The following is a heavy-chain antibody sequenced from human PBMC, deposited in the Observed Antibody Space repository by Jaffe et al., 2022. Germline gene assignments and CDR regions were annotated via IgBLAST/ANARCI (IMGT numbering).Heavy chain of an antibody. CDR1: GGSFSGYY. CDR2: INHSGST. D-gene: IGHD6-19*01. J-gene: IGHJ4*02. V-gene: IGHV4-34*01. Sequence: QVQLQQWGAGLLKPSETLSLTCAVYGGSFSGYYWSWIRQPPGKGLEWIGEINHSGSTNYNPSLKSRVTISVDTSKNQFSLKLSSVTAADTAVYYCASGEIAVAGTFDYWGQGTLVTVSS. CDR3: ASGEIAVAGTFDY.